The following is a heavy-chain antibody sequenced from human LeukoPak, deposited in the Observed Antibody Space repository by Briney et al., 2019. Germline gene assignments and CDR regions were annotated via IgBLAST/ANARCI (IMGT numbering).Heavy chain of an antibody. CDR1: GFSFSDYT. Sequence: GGSLRLSCEASGFSFSDYTVNWVRQAPGKGLEWVSAISGSGGSTYYADSVKGRFTISRDNSKNTLYPQMNSLRAEDTAVYYCAKAGYQVLRYFDWFTGTDYFDYWGQGTLVTVSS. CDR2: ISGSGGST. D-gene: IGHD3-9*01. CDR3: AKAGYQVLRYFDWFTGTDYFDY. J-gene: IGHJ4*02. V-gene: IGHV3-23*01.